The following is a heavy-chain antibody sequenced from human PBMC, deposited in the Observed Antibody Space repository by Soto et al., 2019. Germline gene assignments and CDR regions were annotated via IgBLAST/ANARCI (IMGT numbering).Heavy chain of an antibody. CDR2: ISSSSSTI. J-gene: IGHJ6*02. V-gene: IGHV3-48*02. D-gene: IGHD4-17*01. CDR1: GFTFSSYS. CDR3: ARASTVTNHSYGMDV. Sequence: GGSLRLSCAASGFTFSSYSMNWVRQAPGKGLEWVSYISSSSSTIYYADSVKGRFTISRDNAKNSLYLQMNSLRDEDTAVYYCARASTVTNHSYGMDVWGQGTTVTVSS.